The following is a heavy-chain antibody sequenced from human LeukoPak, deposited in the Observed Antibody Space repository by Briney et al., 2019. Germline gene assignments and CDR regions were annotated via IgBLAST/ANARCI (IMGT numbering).Heavy chain of an antibody. D-gene: IGHD1-26*01. V-gene: IGHV4-59*08. CDR3: ARSTPGNYCCLFDY. CDR2: IYYSGST. J-gene: IGHJ4*02. Sequence: SETLSLTCSVSRGSISSYYWSWIRQPPGKGLEWIGYIYYSGSTNYNPSLKSRVTISIDTSKKQFSLKLSSVTAADTAVYYCARSTPGNYCCLFDYWGQGTLVTVSS. CDR1: RGSISSYY.